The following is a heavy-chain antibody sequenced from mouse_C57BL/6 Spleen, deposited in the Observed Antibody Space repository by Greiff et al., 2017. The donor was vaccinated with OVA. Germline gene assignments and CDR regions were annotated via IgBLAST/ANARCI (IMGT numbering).Heavy chain of an antibody. CDR3: ARGLGRAWFAY. Sequence: EVKLMESGGGLVKPGGSLKLSCAASGFTFSDYGMHWVRQAPEKGLEWVAYISSGSSTIYYADTVKGRFTISRDNAKNTLFLQMTSLRSEDTAMYYCARGLGRAWFAYWGQGTLVTVSA. CDR1: GFTFSDYG. D-gene: IGHD4-1*01. CDR2: ISSGSSTI. J-gene: IGHJ3*01. V-gene: IGHV5-17*01.